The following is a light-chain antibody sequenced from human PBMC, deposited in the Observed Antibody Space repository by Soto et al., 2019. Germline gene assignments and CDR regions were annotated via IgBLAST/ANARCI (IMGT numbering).Light chain of an antibody. V-gene: IGKV3-15*01. CDR3: QKYNNWPSWT. J-gene: IGKJ1*01. Sequence: EIVMTQSPGTLSVSPGERATLSCRASQSVTSNLAWYQQKPGQAPRLLIYGASSRATGIPARFSGSGSGTEFTLTISRLQSEDFAVYYCQKYNNWPSWTFGQGTKVDIK. CDR2: GAS. CDR1: QSVTSN.